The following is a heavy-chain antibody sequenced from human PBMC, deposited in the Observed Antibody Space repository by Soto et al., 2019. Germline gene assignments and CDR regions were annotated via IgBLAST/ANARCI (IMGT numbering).Heavy chain of an antibody. J-gene: IGHJ4*02. CDR1: GFSFSTSGMC. D-gene: IGHD1-1*01. CDR2: IDWDDDK. V-gene: IGHV2-70*01. Sequence: SGPTLVNPTQTLTLTCTFSGFSFSTSGMCVSWIRQPPGKALEWLGLIDWDDDKYYSTSLKTRLSISKDTSKNQVVLTMTNVDPVDTGTYYCARSFSSNWDFAYWGQGVLVTVSS. CDR3: ARSFSSNWDFAY.